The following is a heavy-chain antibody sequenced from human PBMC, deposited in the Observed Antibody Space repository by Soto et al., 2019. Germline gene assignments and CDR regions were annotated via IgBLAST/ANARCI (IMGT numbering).Heavy chain of an antibody. CDR2: IWYDGGNK. CDR1: GFTFDTYV. D-gene: IGHD3-16*01. V-gene: IGHV3-33*01. Sequence: HPGGSLRLSCAASGFTFDTYVMHWVRQAPGRGLEWVALIWYDGGNKYYADSVKGRFTISRDNSKNTLYLQMNSLRAEDTAVYYCARGARDFDYWGQGTLVTVSS. CDR3: ARGARDFDY. J-gene: IGHJ4*02.